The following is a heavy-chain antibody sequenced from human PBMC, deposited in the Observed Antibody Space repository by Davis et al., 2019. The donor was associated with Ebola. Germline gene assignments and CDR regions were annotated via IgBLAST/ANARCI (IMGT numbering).Heavy chain of an antibody. D-gene: IGHD6-19*01. V-gene: IGHV4-39*01. CDR3: ARQAVTGTYLDY. Sequence: SETLSLTCTVSGGSISSSSYYWGWIRQPPGKGLEWIGSIYYSGSTYYNPSLKSRVTISVDTSKNQFSLRLNSVTAADTAVYYCARQAVTGTYLDYWGQGTLVAVSS. CDR2: IYYSGST. CDR1: GGSISSSSYY. J-gene: IGHJ4*02.